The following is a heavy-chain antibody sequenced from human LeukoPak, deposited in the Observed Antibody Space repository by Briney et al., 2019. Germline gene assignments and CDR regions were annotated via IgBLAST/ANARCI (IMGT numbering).Heavy chain of an antibody. J-gene: IGHJ5*01. V-gene: IGHV1-2*02. Sequence: ASVKVSCKTSGYTFADYYLTWVRQAPGQGSEWLGWINPKTGVTKYAQNLLGRVTMTSGTSISTAYMELSRLTSDDTALYFCARDIILDSWGQGTLVTVSS. D-gene: IGHD1-14*01. CDR1: GYTFADYY. CDR2: INPKTGVT. CDR3: ARDIILDS.